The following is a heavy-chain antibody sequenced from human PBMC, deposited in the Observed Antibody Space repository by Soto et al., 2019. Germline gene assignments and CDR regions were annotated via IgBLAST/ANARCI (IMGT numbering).Heavy chain of an antibody. CDR2: INHSGST. CDR3: ARSVFP. V-gene: IGHV4-4*02. CDR1: GASVISTKW. J-gene: IGHJ5*02. Sequence: PSETLSLTCAVSGASVISTKWWSWVRQSPGKGLEWIGEINHSGSTNYNPSLKSRVTISVDTSKNQFSLKLSSVTAADTAVYYCARSVFPWGRGTLVTVSS.